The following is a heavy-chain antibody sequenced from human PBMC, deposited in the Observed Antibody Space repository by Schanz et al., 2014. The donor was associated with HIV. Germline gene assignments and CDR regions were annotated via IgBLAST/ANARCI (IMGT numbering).Heavy chain of an antibody. D-gene: IGHD3-22*01. CDR2: ILYDGSNK. V-gene: IGHV3-30*03. CDR3: ATGFSAYYSEDYFDY. CDR1: GFTFSSYG. J-gene: IGHJ4*02. Sequence: VQLVESGGTVVQPGGSLRLSCAASGFTFSSYGMHWVRQAPGKGLEWVAVILYDGSNKYYADSVKGRFTISRDNSKNTPYLQLNSRRAHDPAVYYCATGFSAYYSEDYFDYWGQGTLVTVSS.